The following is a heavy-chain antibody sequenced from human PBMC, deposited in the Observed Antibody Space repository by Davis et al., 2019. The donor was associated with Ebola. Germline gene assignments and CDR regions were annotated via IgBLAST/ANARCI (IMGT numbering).Heavy chain of an antibody. V-gene: IGHV3-23*01. J-gene: IGHJ4*02. CDR1: GLTFSSYA. Sequence: GGSLRLSCQASGLTFSSYAWSWVGQAPGKGLEWVSTISSGSGAQIHYVDSVKGRFTISRDNSKNTLYLQMNSLTAEDTAMYYCAKDPVPGLTTDYWGQGTLVTVSS. CDR2: ISSGSGAQI. CDR3: AKDPVPGLTTDY. D-gene: IGHD1-14*01.